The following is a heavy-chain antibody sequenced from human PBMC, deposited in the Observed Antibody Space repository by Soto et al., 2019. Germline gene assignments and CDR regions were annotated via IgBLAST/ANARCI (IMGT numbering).Heavy chain of an antibody. CDR3: AKGVPGIAVAGTGYFQH. D-gene: IGHD6-19*01. CDR2: IYSGEK. CDR1: GFSVSKTY. J-gene: IGHJ1*01. V-gene: IGHV3-53*01. Sequence: GGSLRLSCAASGFSVSKTYMSWVRQAPGKGLEWVSVIYSGEKYYVDSVKGRFTVSRDNAKNSLLLQMNSLRAEDTAVYYCAKGVPGIAVAGTGYFQHWGQGTLVTVSS.